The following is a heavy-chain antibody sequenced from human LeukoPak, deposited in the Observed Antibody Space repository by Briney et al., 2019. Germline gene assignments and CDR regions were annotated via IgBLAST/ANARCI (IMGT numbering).Heavy chain of an antibody. CDR3: AREVGRHVKSRYDFWRGYYTY. Sequence: PSETLSLTCTVSGGSISSGDYYWSWIRQPPGKGLEWIGYIYYSGSTYYNPSLKSRVTISVDTSKNQFSLKLSSVTAADTAVYYCAREVGRHVKSRYDFWRGYYTYWGQGTLVTVSS. J-gene: IGHJ4*02. CDR2: IYYSGST. CDR1: GGSISSGDYY. D-gene: IGHD3-3*01. V-gene: IGHV4-30-4*08.